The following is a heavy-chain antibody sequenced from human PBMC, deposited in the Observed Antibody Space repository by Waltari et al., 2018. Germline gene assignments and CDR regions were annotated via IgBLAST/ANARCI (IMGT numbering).Heavy chain of an antibody. CDR3: ARGRNDYGDYYYYYYYMDV. V-gene: IGHV4-34*01. Sequence: QVQLQQWGAGLLTPSETLSLTCAVYGGSFSGYYWSWIRQPPGKGLEWIGEINHSGSTNYNPSLKSRVTISVDTSKNQFSLKLSSVTAADTAVYYCARGRNDYGDYYYYYYYMDVWGKGTTVTVSS. J-gene: IGHJ6*03. CDR2: INHSGST. CDR1: GGSFSGYY. D-gene: IGHD4-17*01.